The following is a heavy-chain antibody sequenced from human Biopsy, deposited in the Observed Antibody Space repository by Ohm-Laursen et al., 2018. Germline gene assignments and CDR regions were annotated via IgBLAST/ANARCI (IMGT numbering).Heavy chain of an antibody. CDR3: ARDLLEWSLPS. CDR2: IYPNSGDT. Sequence: PSVKISCQASGAAFLGYYLHWVRQAPGQGLEWMGSIYPNSGDTDFAQKFQGRVSMTRDTSVSTAYLELSSLRYDDTAIYYCARDLLEWSLPSWGQGTPVTVSS. D-gene: IGHD3-3*01. V-gene: IGHV1-2*02. J-gene: IGHJ4*02. CDR1: GAAFLGYY.